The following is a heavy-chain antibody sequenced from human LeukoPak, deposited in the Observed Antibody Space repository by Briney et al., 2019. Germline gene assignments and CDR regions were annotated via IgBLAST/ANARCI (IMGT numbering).Heavy chain of an antibody. CDR3: ARAYDSSGYWVQYYYYGMDV. D-gene: IGHD3-22*01. CDR1: GFTFSSYE. V-gene: IGHV3-48*03. Sequence: GGSLRLPCAASGFTFSSYEMNWVRQAPGKGLEWVSYISSSGSTIYYADSVKGRFTISRDNAKNSLYLQMNSLRAEDTAVYYCARAYDSSGYWVQYYYYGMDVWGQGTTVTVSS. CDR2: ISSSGSTI. J-gene: IGHJ6*02.